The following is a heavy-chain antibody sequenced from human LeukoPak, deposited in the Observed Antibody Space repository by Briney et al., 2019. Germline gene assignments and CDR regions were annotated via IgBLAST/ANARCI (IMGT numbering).Heavy chain of an antibody. CDR1: GFTFDDYG. CDR3: AKDGDTAMTHYYYGMDV. V-gene: IGHV3-30*18. Sequence: PGGSLRLSCAASGFTFDDYGMSWVRHAPGKGLEWVAVISYDGSNKYYADSVKGRFTISRDNSKNTLYLQMNSLRAEDTAVYYCAKDGDTAMTHYYYGMDVWGQGTTVTVSS. D-gene: IGHD5-18*01. J-gene: IGHJ6*02. CDR2: ISYDGSNK.